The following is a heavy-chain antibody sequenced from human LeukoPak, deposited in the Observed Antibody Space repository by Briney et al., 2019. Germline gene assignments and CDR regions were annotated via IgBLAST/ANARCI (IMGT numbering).Heavy chain of an antibody. CDR1: GGSISSSSYY. CDR3: IVGARGLPYY. Sequence: SETLSLTCTVSGGSISSSSYYWGWIRQPPGKGLEWIGSIYYSGSTYYNPSLKSRVTISVDTSKNQFSLKLSSVTAADTAVYYCIVGARGLPYYWGQGTLVTVSS. D-gene: IGHD1-26*01. J-gene: IGHJ4*02. V-gene: IGHV4-39*01. CDR2: IYYSGST.